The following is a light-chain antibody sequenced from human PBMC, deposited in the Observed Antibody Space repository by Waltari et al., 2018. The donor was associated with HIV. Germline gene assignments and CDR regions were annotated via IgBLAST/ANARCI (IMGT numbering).Light chain of an antibody. V-gene: IGLV2-23*02. J-gene: IGLJ2*01. Sequence: QSALTQPASVSGSPGQSITISCTGTSSDVGGYNLVSWYQQHPGKAPKLMIYEVSKRPVGVSNRFSGSKSGNTAALTISGLQAEDEADYYCSAYAGSTTYVIFGGGTKLTVL. CDR3: SAYAGSTTYVI. CDR2: EVS. CDR1: SSDVGGYNL.